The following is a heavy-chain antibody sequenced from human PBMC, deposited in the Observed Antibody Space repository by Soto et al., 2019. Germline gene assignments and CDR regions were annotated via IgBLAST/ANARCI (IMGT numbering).Heavy chain of an antibody. CDR1: GGSISSGGYS. V-gene: IGHV4-61*08. CDR3: VRQGFGNLHGLVDV. CDR2: IDDGGST. Sequence: CAVSGGSISSGGYSWSWIRQSPGKGLEWIGYIDDGGSTSYNPSLKSRVTMSVDTSTRQFSLNLRSVTAADTAVYYCVRQGFGNLHGLVDVWGQGTTVTVSS. D-gene: IGHD3-10*01. J-gene: IGHJ6*02.